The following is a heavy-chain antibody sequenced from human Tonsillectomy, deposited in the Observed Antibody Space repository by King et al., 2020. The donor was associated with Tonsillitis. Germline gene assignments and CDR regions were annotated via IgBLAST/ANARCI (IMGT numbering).Heavy chain of an antibody. CDR1: GGSISSYY. D-gene: IGHD1-14*01. Sequence: VPLQESGPGLVKPSETLSLTCTVSGGSISSYYWSWIRQPPGKGLEWIGYIYYSGSTNYNPSLKSRVTISVDTSKNQFSLKLSSVTAADTAVYYCARGGAYNRVDYWGQGTLVTGSS. CDR3: ARGGAYNRVDY. CDR2: IYYSGST. J-gene: IGHJ4*02. V-gene: IGHV4-59*01.